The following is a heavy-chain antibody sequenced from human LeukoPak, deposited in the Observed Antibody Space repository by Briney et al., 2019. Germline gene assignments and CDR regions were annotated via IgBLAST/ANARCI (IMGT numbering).Heavy chain of an antibody. V-gene: IGHV1-18*01. CDR2: ISAYNGDT. D-gene: IGHD2-15*01. Sequence: ASVKVSCKASGYTFTSYGISWVRQAPGQGLECMGWISAYNGDTNYAQKLQGRVTMTTDTSTSTAYMELGSLRSDDTAVYYCAIGGYCSGGSCYAWSPFYFDYWGQGTLVTVSS. CDR3: AIGGYCSGGSCYAWSPFYFDY. CDR1: GYTFTSYG. J-gene: IGHJ4*02.